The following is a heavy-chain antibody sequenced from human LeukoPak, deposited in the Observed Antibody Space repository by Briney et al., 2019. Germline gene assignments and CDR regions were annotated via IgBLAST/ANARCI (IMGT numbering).Heavy chain of an antibody. V-gene: IGHV1-8*01. CDR3: ARGRSRWELLTFTDAFDI. D-gene: IGHD1-26*01. CDR1: GYTFTSYD. Sequence: ASVKVSCKASGYTFTSYDINWVRQATGQGLEWMGWMNPNSGNTGYAQKFQGRVTMTRNTSISTAYMELSSLRSEDTAVYYCARGRSRWELLTFTDAFDIWGQGTMVTVSS. CDR2: MNPNSGNT. J-gene: IGHJ3*02.